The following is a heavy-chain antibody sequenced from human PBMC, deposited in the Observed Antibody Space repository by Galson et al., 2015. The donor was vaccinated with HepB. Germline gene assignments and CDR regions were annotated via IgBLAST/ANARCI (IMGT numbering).Heavy chain of an antibody. D-gene: IGHD3-22*01. Sequence: PGQGLEWMGRIIPILGIANYAQKFQGRVTITADKSTSTAYMELSSLRSEDTAVYYCAREARYYCDSSGYYGPMFAFDIWGQGTMVTVSS. J-gene: IGHJ3*02. V-gene: IGHV1-69*04. CDR3: AREARYYCDSSGYYGPMFAFDI. CDR2: IIPILGIA.